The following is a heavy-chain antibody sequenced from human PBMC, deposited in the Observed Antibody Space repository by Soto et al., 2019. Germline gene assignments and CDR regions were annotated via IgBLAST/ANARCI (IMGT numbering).Heavy chain of an antibody. Sequence: PGGSLRLSCTPSGFTFCDYAMSWFRQAPGKGLEWVGFIRSKAYGGTTEYAASVKGRFTISRDESKSSLYLQMNSLKTEDTAVYYSTRGDSGLDIYAFDVWGQGTMFTV. CDR2: IRSKAYGGTT. CDR1: GFTFCDYA. V-gene: IGHV3-49*03. D-gene: IGHD2-21*01. CDR3: TRGDSGLDIYAFDV. J-gene: IGHJ3*01.